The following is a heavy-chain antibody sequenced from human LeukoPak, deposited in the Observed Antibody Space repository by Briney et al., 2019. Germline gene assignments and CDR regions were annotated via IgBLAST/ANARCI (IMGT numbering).Heavy chain of an antibody. V-gene: IGHV3-66*01. CDR3: ARSYSGAWRGYFQL. CDR2: IYADGNT. D-gene: IGHD6-19*01. CDR1: GFTVSSNY. Sequence: GGSLRLSCAASGFTVSSNYMSWVRQAPGKGLEWVSLIYADGNTHYADSVRGRFTISRDNSKNTLYLQVNSLRAEGTAVYFCARSYSGAWRGYFQLWGQGTLVTVSS. J-gene: IGHJ1*01.